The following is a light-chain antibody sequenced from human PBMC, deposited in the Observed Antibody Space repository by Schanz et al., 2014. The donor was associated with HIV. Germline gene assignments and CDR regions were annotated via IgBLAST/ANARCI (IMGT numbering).Light chain of an antibody. Sequence: EIVMTQSPGTLSLSPGERATLSCRASQSVSSSYLAWYQQKPGQAPTLLIYGASTRATGIPARFSGSGSGTEFTLTISSLQTEDVAVYYCQQYYSTPPTFGQGTKLEIK. CDR2: GAS. CDR1: QSVSSSY. V-gene: IGKV3-15*01. J-gene: IGKJ2*01. CDR3: QQYYSTPPT.